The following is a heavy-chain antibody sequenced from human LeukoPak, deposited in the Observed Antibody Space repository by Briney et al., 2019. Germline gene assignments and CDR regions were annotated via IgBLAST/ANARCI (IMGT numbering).Heavy chain of an antibody. V-gene: IGHV3-48*02. J-gene: IGHJ4*02. Sequence: GGSLRLSCAASGFTFSDYSMSWVRQAPGKGLEWASYISSSSSTVYYADSVKGRFTISRDNAKNSLYLQMNSLRDEDTAVYYCARPYCSGGSCYFDYWGQGTLVTVSS. CDR3: ARPYCSGGSCYFDY. CDR1: GFTFSDYS. CDR2: ISSSSSTV. D-gene: IGHD2-15*01.